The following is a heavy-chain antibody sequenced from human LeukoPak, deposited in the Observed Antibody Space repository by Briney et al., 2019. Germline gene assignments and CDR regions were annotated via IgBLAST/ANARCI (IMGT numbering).Heavy chain of an antibody. Sequence: GGSLRLSCVASGFTFSSHWMHWVRQVPGKGLEWVSAISGSGGSTYYADSVKGRFTISRDNSKNTLYLQMNSLRAEDTAVYYCAKLPGGLTENWFDPWGQGTLVTVSS. CDR2: ISGSGGST. D-gene: IGHD3-10*01. CDR1: GFTFSSHW. V-gene: IGHV3-23*01. CDR3: AKLPGGLTENWFDP. J-gene: IGHJ5*02.